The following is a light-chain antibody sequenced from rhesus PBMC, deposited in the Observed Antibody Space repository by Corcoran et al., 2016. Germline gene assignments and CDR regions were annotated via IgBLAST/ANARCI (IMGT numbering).Light chain of an antibody. CDR2: ASF. Sequence: DIQMTQSPSSLSASVGDKVTITCRASQGISSWLAWYQQKPGNAPKLLIYASFSFQSGVPSRVSGSGSGTDYTLTISSLQPDDFATYYCQQGYNTPYSFGQGTKVEIK. V-gene: IGKV1-18*01. J-gene: IGKJ2*01. CDR3: QQGYNTPYS. CDR1: QGISSW.